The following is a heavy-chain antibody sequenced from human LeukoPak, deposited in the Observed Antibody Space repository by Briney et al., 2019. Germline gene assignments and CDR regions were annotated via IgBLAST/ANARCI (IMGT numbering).Heavy chain of an antibody. J-gene: IGHJ4*02. D-gene: IGHD6-6*01. CDR1: GYTFTAYY. Sequence: ASAKVSCKASGYTFTAYYMHWVRQAPGQGLEWMGRINPNNGNTNYAQKFQGRVTMTRDTSISTAYMELSRLRSDDTAVYYCARGNSISLFEWGQGTLVTVSS. CDR3: ARGNSISLFE. V-gene: IGHV1-2*06. CDR2: INPNNGNT.